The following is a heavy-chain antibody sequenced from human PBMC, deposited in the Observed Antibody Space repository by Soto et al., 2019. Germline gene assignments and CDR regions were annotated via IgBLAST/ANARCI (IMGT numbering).Heavy chain of an antibody. CDR1: NFSISIGYS. J-gene: IGHJ4*02. CDR3: ARTHSGSYYSVFNY. CDR2: IYRSGTT. D-gene: IGHD1-26*01. Sequence: SETLSLTCVVSNFSISIGYSWGCIRQSPGKGLEWIASIYRSGTTSYNPSLKSRVTISVDPSKNQFSLMLTAVTAADTAVYYCARTHSGSYYSVFNYWGRGSLVTVSS. V-gene: IGHV4-38-2*01.